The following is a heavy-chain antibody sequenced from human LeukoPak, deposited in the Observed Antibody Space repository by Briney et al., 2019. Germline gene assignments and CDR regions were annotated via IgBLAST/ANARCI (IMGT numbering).Heavy chain of an antibody. D-gene: IGHD5-18*01. J-gene: IGHJ3*02. CDR2: ISGGGGST. CDR3: ARVRIQLWFRSDAFDI. CDR1: GFTFSSYA. V-gene: IGHV3-23*01. Sequence: GGSLRLSCAASGFTFSSYAMSGVRHAPGKGLEGVSAISGGGGSTYYADSVKRRFTISRDNSKNTLYLHRNSLSAADAPAYDFARVRIQLWFRSDAFDIWGQGTMGTVSS.